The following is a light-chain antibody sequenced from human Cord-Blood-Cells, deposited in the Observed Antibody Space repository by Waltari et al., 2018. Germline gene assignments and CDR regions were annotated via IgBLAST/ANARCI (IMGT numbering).Light chain of an antibody. V-gene: IGKV3-20*01. CDR3: QQYGSSPT. CDR1: QSVSSSY. CDR2: GAS. J-gene: IGKJ3*01. Sequence: EIVLTQSPGTLSLTPGERATLSCRASQSVSSSYLARYQQKPGQAPRPLIYGASSRATGIPDRLSGSGSGTDFTLTISRLESEDCAVYYCQQYGSSPTFGPGTKVDIK.